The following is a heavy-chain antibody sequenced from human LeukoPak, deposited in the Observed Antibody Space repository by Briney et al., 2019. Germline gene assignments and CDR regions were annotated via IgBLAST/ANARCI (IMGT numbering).Heavy chain of an antibody. CDR2: ISSSSSYI. D-gene: IGHD5-12*01. CDR1: GFTFSSYE. CDR3: ARATRGGYDGYFDY. J-gene: IGHJ4*02. V-gene: IGHV3-21*01. Sequence: PGGSLRLSCVASGFTFSSYEMNWVRQAPGKGLEWVSSISSSSSYIYYADSLKGRFTISRDNARKSLYLQMNSLRADDTAVYYCARATRGGYDGYFDYWGQGTLVTVSS.